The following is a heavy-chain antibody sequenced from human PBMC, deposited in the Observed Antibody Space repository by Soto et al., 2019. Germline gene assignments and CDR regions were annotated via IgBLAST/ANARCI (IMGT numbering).Heavy chain of an antibody. CDR2: ISGSGGST. Sequence: GGSLRLSCAASGFTFSSYAMSWVRQAPGKGLEWVSAISGSGGSTYYADSVKGRFTISRDNSKNTLYLQMNSLRAEDTAVYYCPSNPSGGYCSGGSCRTSYYYYYMDVWGKGTTVTVSS. CDR3: PSNPSGGYCSGGSCRTSYYYYYMDV. D-gene: IGHD2-15*01. V-gene: IGHV3-23*01. J-gene: IGHJ6*03. CDR1: GFTFSSYA.